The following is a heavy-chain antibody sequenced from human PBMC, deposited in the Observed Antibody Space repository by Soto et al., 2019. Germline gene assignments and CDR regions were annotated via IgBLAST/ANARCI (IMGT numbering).Heavy chain of an antibody. CDR2: MDYSGTT. CDR1: GGPLRSGNSY. CDR3: AIDAANYPSYFDY. Sequence: PSETLSLTCSVSGGPLRSGNSYWSWIRQSPGKGLEWIGYMDYSGTTDYNPSLKSRVTISVDTAKNQFSLKLSSVTAADAAVYYCAIDAANYPSYFDYWGQGTLVTVSS. J-gene: IGHJ4*02. V-gene: IGHV4-61*01. D-gene: IGHD1-7*01.